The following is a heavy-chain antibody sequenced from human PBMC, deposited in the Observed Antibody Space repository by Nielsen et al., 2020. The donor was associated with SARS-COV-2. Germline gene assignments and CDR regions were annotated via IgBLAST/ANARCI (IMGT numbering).Heavy chain of an antibody. CDR2: ISSSGSTI. CDR1: GFSFFIYE. CDR3: ARPRGGNVVVVAATNDAFDI. V-gene: IGHV3-48*03. D-gene: IGHD2-15*01. Sequence: GESLKISCAASGFSFFIYEMNWVRQAPGKGLEWVSYISSSGSTIYYADSVKGRFTISRDNAKNSLYLQMNSLRAEDTAVYYCARPRGGNVVVVAATNDAFDIWGQGTMVTVSS. J-gene: IGHJ3*02.